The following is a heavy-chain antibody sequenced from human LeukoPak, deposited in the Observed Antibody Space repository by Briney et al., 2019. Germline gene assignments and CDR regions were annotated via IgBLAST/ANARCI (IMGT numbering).Heavy chain of an antibody. V-gene: IGHV3-21*01. CDR1: GFTFSSYS. CDR2: ISSSSSYI. CDR3: ARDSREPHDAFDI. D-gene: IGHD1-26*01. J-gene: IGHJ3*02. Sequence: PGGSLRLSCAASGFTFSSYSMNWVRQAPGKGLEWVSSISSSSSYIYYADSVKGRFTISRDNAKNSLYLQMNSLRAEDTAVYYCARDSREPHDAFDIWGQGTMVTVSS.